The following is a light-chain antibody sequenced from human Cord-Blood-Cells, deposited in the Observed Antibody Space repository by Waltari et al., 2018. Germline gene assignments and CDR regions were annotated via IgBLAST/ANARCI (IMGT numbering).Light chain of an antibody. V-gene: IGLV1-47*01. J-gene: IGLJ3*02. CDR3: AAWDDSLSGSV. CDR1: SSNIGSNY. CDR2: RNN. Sequence: QSVLTQPPSASGTPAQRVTISCSGSSSNIGSNYVYWYQQLPGTAPKLLIYRNNQRPSGVPDRFSGSKSGTSASLAISGLRSEDEADYYCAAWDDSLSGSVFGGGTKLTVL.